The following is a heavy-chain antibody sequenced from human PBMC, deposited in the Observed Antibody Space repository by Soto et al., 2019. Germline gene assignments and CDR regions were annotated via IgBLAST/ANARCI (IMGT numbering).Heavy chain of an antibody. D-gene: IGHD2-2*02. J-gene: IGHJ6*02. Sequence: RASVKVSCKASGGTFSSYAISWVRQAPGQGLEWMGGIIPIFGTANYAQKFQGRVTITADESTSTAYMELSSLRSEDTAVYYCASSVVPAAINYYGMDVWGQGTTVTVSS. CDR2: IIPIFGTA. CDR3: ASSVVPAAINYYGMDV. V-gene: IGHV1-69*13. CDR1: GGTFSSYA.